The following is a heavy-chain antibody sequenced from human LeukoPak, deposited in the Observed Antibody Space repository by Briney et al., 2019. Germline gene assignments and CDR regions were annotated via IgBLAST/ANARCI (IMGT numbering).Heavy chain of an antibody. CDR3: ARDSSNTSGRYPYFDN. V-gene: IGHV1-18*04. CDR2: ISAYNGDT. Sequence: ASVKVSCKASGYTFNMHSIIWVRQAPGQGLEWMGWISAYNGDTKYAQKFQGRVTMATDTSTSTAYMELRSLRSDDTAVYLCARDSSNTSGRYPYFDNWGQGTLVTVSS. CDR1: GYTFNMHS. D-gene: IGHD6-19*01. J-gene: IGHJ4*02.